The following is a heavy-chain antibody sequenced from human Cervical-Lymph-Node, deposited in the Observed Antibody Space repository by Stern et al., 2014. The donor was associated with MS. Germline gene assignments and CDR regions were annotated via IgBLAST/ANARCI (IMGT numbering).Heavy chain of an antibody. CDR2: MYPSDSDP. J-gene: IGHJ4*02. V-gene: IGHV5-51*01. CDR1: GYSFTIYY. CDR3: ARHVQGFDY. Sequence: QLVQSGAEVKKPGASLKISCKLSGYSFTIYYIAWVRQTPGQGLEWIVVMYPSDSDPTSSPSFQGQVTTSADKSTTTAYLQWSSLRASDTAMYYCARHVQGFDYWGQGTLVTVSS.